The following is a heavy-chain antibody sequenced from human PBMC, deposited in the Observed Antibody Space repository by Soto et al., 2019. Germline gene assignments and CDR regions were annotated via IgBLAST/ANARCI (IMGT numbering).Heavy chain of an antibody. CDR2: IYHSGST. Sequence: QVQLQESGPGLVKPSGTLSLTCAVSGGSISSSNWWSWVRQPPGKGLEWIGEIYHSGSTNYNPSPTSRVTISVDKSKNRFSLKLSSVTAADTAVYYCARDWVGARGGSAFDIWGQGTMVTVSS. CDR3: ARDWVGARGGSAFDI. J-gene: IGHJ3*02. CDR1: GGSISSSNW. V-gene: IGHV4-4*02. D-gene: IGHD1-26*01.